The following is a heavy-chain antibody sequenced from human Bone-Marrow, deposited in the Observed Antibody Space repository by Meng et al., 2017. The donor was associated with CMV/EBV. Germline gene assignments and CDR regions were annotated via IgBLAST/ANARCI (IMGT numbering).Heavy chain of an antibody. CDR3: TRDSEYCSSTSCQYEGNDY. D-gene: IGHD2-2*01. V-gene: IGHV3-49*04. J-gene: IGHJ4*02. Sequence: GESLKISCTASGFTFGDYAMSWVCQAPGKGLEWVGFIRSKAYGGTTEYAASVKGRFTISRDDSKSIAYLQMNSLKTEDTAVYYCTRDSEYCSSTSCQYEGNDYWGQGTLVTVSS. CDR2: IRSKAYGGTT. CDR1: GFTFGDYA.